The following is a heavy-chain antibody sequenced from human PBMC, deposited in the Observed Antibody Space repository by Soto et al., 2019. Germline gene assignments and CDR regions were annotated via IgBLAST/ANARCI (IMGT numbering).Heavy chain of an antibody. Sequence: SETLSLTCNVSGGSISNSRFYWAWIRQPPGEGLEWIGSIYHTGNAYYNPSLKSRVTISVDTSKNQFSLKLTSVTAADAALYYCARDFFDSSDYTTNWFDPWGQGTLVTVSS. V-gene: IGHV4-39*01. CDR1: GGSISNSRFY. CDR3: ARDFFDSSDYTTNWFDP. J-gene: IGHJ5*02. CDR2: IYHTGNA. D-gene: IGHD3-22*01.